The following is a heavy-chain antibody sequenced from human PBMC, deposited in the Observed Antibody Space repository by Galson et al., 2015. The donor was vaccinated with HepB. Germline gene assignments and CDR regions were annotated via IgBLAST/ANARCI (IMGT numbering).Heavy chain of an antibody. Sequence: SLRLSCAVSGFTLGDYSMSWFRQAPGKGLEWVGFITSKAYGGTTEYAASVKGRFTISRDDSKSIAFLQINGLKSEDTAVYYCSRSHYGGDRYHYYGMDVWGQGTTVTVSS. D-gene: IGHD2-21*02. J-gene: IGHJ6*02. CDR2: ITSKAYGGTT. CDR3: SRSHYGGDRYHYYGMDV. V-gene: IGHV3-49*03. CDR1: GFTLGDYS.